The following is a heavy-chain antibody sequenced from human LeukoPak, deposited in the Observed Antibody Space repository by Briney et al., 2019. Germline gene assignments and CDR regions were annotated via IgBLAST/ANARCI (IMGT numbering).Heavy chain of an antibody. J-gene: IGHJ5*01. CDR1: GYSFNTYW. D-gene: IGHD1-1*01. CDR3: ARADSKSLSATWDKWLDP. V-gene: IGHV5-51*01. Sequence: KVSCKGSGYSFNTYWIAWARQMPGKGLEWMGLIFPDDSDTRYSPSFQGQVTMSADKSISTVYLQWSSLETSDTAIYYCARADSKSLSATWDKWLDPWGPGTLLIVSS. CDR2: IFPDDSDT.